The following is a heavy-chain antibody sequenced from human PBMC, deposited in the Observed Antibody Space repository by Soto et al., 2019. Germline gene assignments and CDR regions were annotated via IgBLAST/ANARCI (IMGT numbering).Heavy chain of an antibody. CDR2: INPSGGST. V-gene: IGHV1-46*03. J-gene: IGHJ4*02. CDR1: GYTFTSYY. D-gene: IGHD3-22*01. CDR3: ARDARYYDRSGSFFDY. Sequence: QVQLVQSGAEVKKPGASVKVSCKASGYTFTSYYMHWVRQAPGQGLEWMGIINPSGGSTSYAQKFQGRVTMTRDTSTSTVHMELSSLRSEDTAVYYCARDARYYDRSGSFFDYWGQGTLVTVSS.